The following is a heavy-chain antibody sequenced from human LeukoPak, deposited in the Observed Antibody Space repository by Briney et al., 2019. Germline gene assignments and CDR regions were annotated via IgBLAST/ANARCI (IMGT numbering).Heavy chain of an antibody. V-gene: IGHV3-9*03. CDR2: ISWNSGSI. D-gene: IGHD3-22*01. Sequence: PGGSLRLSCAASGFTFDDYAMHWVRQAPGKGLEWVSGISWNSGSIGYADSVKGRFTISRDNAKNSLYLQMNSLRAEDMALYYCARVHTYYYDSSGYLDAFDIWGQGTMVTVSS. J-gene: IGHJ3*02. CDR3: ARVHTYYYDSSGYLDAFDI. CDR1: GFTFDDYA.